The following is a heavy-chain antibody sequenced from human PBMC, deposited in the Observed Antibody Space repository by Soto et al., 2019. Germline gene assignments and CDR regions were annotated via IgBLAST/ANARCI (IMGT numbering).Heavy chain of an antibody. V-gene: IGHV3-23*01. CDR3: AKKGKVGPIAARLAHAKFS. D-gene: IGHD6-6*01. CDR1: GFTFSSYA. Sequence: GGSLRLSCAASGFTFSSYAMSWVRQAPGKGLEWVSGISGSGGSTYYADSVKGRFTISRDNSKNTLYLHLNSLRAEDTAAYYCAKKGKVGPIAARLAHAKFSWDQGPLVTVPS. J-gene: IGHJ5*02. CDR2: ISGSGGST.